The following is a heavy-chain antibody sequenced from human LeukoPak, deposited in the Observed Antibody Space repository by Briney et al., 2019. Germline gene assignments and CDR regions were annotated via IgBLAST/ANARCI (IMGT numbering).Heavy chain of an antibody. V-gene: IGHV3-30*02. CDR3: AKDLQFYGSGSYFRHGCYYFDY. CDR1: GFIFSNYG. D-gene: IGHD3-10*01. CDR2: IRYDGSNK. Sequence: GGSLRLSYAASGFIFSNYGMHWVRQAPGKGLEWVAFIRYDGSNKDYADSVKGRFTISRDNSKNTLYLQMNSLRAEDTAVYYCAKDLQFYGSGSYFRHGCYYFDYWGQGTLVTVSS. J-gene: IGHJ4*02.